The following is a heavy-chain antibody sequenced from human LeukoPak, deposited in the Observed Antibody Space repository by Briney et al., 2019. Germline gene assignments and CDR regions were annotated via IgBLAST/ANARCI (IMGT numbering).Heavy chain of an antibody. CDR1: GFTFDDYG. CDR2: ISWSSNSI. D-gene: IGHD3-10*01. J-gene: IGHJ5*02. Sequence: LRLSCAASGFTFDDYGMHWVRQVPGRGLEWVSGISWSSNSIGYADSVKGRFTISRDNARSSLYLQMTSLRAEDTALYYCAKGEATYYYGSGSYLGYFDPWGQGTLVTVSS. CDR3: AKGEATYYYGSGSYLGYFDP. V-gene: IGHV3-9*01.